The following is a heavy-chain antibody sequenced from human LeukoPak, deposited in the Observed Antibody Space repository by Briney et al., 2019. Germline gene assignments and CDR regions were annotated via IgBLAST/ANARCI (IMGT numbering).Heavy chain of an antibody. CDR1: GGSISSGGYY. J-gene: IGHJ4*02. D-gene: IGHD3-9*01. CDR3: ARGRYFDEYYFDY. CDR2: IYYSGST. V-gene: IGHV4-31*03. Sequence: SETLSLTCTVSGGSISSGGYYWSWIRQHPGKGLEWIGYIYYSGSTYYNPSLKSRVTISVDTSKNQFSLKLSSVTAADTAVYYCARGRYFDEYYFDYWGQGTLVTVSS.